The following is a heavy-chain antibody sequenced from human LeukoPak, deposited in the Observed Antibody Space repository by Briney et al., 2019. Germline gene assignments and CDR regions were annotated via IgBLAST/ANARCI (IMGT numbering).Heavy chain of an antibody. CDR1: GYTFTSYY. Sequence: ASVKVSCKASGYTFTSYYMHWVRQAPGQGLEWMGIINPSGGSTSYAQKFQGRVTMTRNTSISTAYMELSSLRSEDTAVYYCARAYYYYYGMDVWGQGTTVTVSS. V-gene: IGHV1-46*01. CDR2: INPSGGST. CDR3: ARAYYYYYGMDV. J-gene: IGHJ6*02.